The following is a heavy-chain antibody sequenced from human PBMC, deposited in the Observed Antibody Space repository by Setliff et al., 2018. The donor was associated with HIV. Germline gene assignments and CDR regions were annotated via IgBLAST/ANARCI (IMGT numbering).Heavy chain of an antibody. CDR2: INTGNGNT. J-gene: IGHJ4*02. Sequence: ASVKVSCKASGYTFTTYAMIWVRQAPGQSLEWMGWINTGNGNTRLSQKFQGRVTISRDTSASTAYVELYSLTPEDTAVYYCARTLTYYFDGSFSSGPADYWGLGTLVTVSS. D-gene: IGHD3-22*01. V-gene: IGHV1-3*04. CDR1: GYTFTTYA. CDR3: ARTLTYYFDGSFSSGPADY.